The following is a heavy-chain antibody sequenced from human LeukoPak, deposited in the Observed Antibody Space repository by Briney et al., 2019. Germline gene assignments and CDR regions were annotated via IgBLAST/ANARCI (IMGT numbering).Heavy chain of an antibody. Sequence: SEILSLTCAVYGGSFSGYYWSWIRQPPGKGLEWIGEINHSGSTNYNPSLKSRVTISVDTSKNQFSLKLSSVTAADTAVYYCARTYYDSSGYSRPLDYWGQGTLVTVSS. V-gene: IGHV4-34*01. CDR2: INHSGST. D-gene: IGHD3-22*01. CDR3: ARTYYDSSGYSRPLDY. CDR1: GGSFSGYY. J-gene: IGHJ4*02.